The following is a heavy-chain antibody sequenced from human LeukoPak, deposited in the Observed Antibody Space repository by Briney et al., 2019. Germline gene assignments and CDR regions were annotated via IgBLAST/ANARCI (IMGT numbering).Heavy chain of an antibody. D-gene: IGHD2/OR15-2a*01. CDR1: GFTFSSYA. Sequence: GGSLRLSCAASGFTFSSYAMSWVRQAPGKGLEWVSSISSSSSYIYYADSVKGRFTISRDNAKNSLFLQMNILRAADTAVYYCARQTGISIDIWGQGTMVTVSS. V-gene: IGHV3-21*01. CDR3: ARQTGISIDI. CDR2: ISSSSSYI. J-gene: IGHJ3*02.